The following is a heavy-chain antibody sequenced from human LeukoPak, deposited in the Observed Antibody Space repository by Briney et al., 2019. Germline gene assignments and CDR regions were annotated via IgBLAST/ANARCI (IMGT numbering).Heavy chain of an antibody. CDR2: IYTSGST. D-gene: IGHD3-3*01. CDR3: ARETVDFWSGPIDY. Sequence: SQTLSLTCTVSGGSISSGSYYWRWIRQPAGKGLEWIGRIYTSGSTNYNPSLKSRVTISVDTSKYQFSMKLSSVTAADTAVYYCARETVDFWSGPIDYWGQGTLVTVSS. V-gene: IGHV4-61*02. CDR1: GGSISSGSYY. J-gene: IGHJ4*02.